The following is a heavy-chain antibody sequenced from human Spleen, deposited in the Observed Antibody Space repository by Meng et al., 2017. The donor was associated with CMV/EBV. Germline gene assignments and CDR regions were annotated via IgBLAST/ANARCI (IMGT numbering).Heavy chain of an antibody. CDR1: GFTFSSYT. J-gene: IGHJ4*02. Sequence: GESLKISCAASGFTFSSYTMNWVRQAPGKGLEWVSSISTISTFIYYADSVKGRFTISRDNAKNSLYLQMSSLRAEDAAVYYCSRGDGSYPPVYFDSWGQGTLVTVSS. CDR2: ISTISTFI. V-gene: IGHV3-21*06. D-gene: IGHD1-26*01. CDR3: SRGDGSYPPVYFDS.